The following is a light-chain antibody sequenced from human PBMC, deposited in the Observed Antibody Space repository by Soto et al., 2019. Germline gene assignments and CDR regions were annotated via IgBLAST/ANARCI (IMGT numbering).Light chain of an antibody. J-gene: IGLJ1*01. Sequence: QSSLTQPPSAYRTPGQMVTISCSGSSSNIGSNYVYWYQQLPGTAPKLLIYRNNQRPSVVPDRFSGSKSGTSASLAISGLRSEDEADYYCAAWDDSLSGPNYVFGTGTKVTVL. CDR1: SSNIGSNY. V-gene: IGLV1-47*01. CDR3: AAWDDSLSGPNYV. CDR2: RNN.